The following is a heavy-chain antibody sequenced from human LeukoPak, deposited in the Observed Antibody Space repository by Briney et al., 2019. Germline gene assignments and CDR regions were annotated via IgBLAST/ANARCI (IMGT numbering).Heavy chain of an antibody. CDR1: GFTFSSYS. CDR3: ARVIAAAGTFHFDY. D-gene: IGHD6-13*01. J-gene: IGHJ4*02. V-gene: IGHV3-48*02. Sequence: GGSLRLSCAASGFTFSSYSMNWVRQAPGKGLEWVSYISSSSSTIYYADSVKGRFTISRDNAKNSLYLQMNSLRDEDTAVYYCARVIAAAGTFHFDYWGQGTLVTVSS. CDR2: ISSSSSTI.